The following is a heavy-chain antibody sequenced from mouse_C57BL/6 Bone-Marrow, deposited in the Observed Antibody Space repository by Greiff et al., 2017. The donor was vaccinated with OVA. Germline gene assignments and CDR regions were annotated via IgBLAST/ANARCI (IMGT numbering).Heavy chain of an antibody. CDR3: ARINYWYFDV. J-gene: IGHJ1*03. CDR2: ISSGSSTI. V-gene: IGHV5-17*01. CDR1: GFTFSDYG. Sequence: EVKLQESGGGLVKPGGSLKLSCAASGFTFSDYGMHWVRQAPEKGLAWVAYISSGSSTIYYADTVKGRFTISRDNAKNTLFLQMTSLRSEDTAMYYCARINYWYFDVWGTGTTVTVSS.